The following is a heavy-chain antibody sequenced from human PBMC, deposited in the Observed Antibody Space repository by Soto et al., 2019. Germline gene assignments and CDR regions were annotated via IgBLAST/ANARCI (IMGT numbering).Heavy chain of an antibody. J-gene: IGHJ6*02. V-gene: IGHV5-51*01. Sequence: GESLKISCKGSGYSFTSYWISWVRQMPGKGPEWMGIIYPGDSDTKYNPSFQGQVTISADKSITTTYLQWSSLKASDTAIYYCAASIFYYGMDVWGQGTTVTVSS. CDR3: AASIFYYGMDV. CDR1: GYSFTSYW. CDR2: IYPGDSDT.